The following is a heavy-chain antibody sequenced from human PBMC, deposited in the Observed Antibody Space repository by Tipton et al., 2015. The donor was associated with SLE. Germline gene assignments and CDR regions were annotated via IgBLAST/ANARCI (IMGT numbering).Heavy chain of an antibody. CDR1: GGSISSGGYY. V-gene: IGHV4-39*07. CDR2: INHSGST. Sequence: TLSLTCTVSGGSISSGGYYWSWIRQPPGKGLEWIGEINHSGSTNYNPPLKSRVTISVDTSKNQFSLKLSSVTAADTAVYYCARGRVAAVYYYYYYYMDVWGKGTTVTVSS. J-gene: IGHJ6*03. CDR3: ARGRVAAVYYYYYYYMDV. D-gene: IGHD6-13*01.